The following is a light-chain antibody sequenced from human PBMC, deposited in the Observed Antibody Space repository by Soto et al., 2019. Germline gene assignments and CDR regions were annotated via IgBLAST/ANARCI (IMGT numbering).Light chain of an antibody. V-gene: IGKV4-1*01. Sequence: DIVMTQSPDSLAVSLGERATINCKSSQSVLYSSNNKNYLAWYQQKPGQPPKPLIYWASTRESVVPDRFSGSGPGTDFTLTISSLQAEYVAVYYCQQYYSTPWTFGQGTKVDIK. CDR3: QQYYSTPWT. J-gene: IGKJ1*01. CDR2: WAS. CDR1: QSVLYSSNNKNY.